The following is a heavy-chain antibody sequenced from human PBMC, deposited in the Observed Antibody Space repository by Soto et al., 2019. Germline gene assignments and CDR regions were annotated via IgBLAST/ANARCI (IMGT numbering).Heavy chain of an antibody. CDR1: GFAVSSNY. J-gene: IGHJ6*02. V-gene: IGHV3-66*01. CDR2: IHSGGDK. D-gene: IGHD1-7*01. Sequence: GGSLRLSCAASGFAVSSNYMTWVRQAPGKGLEWVSVIHSGGDKNYADSVRGRFTISRDNFKNTLYLQMNSLRAEDTAVYYCARSRTGTTYGGMDVWGQGTTVTVSS. CDR3: ARSRTGTTYGGMDV.